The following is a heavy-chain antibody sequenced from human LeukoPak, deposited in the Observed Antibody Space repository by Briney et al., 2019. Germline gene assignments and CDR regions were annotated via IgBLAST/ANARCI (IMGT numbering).Heavy chain of an antibody. J-gene: IGHJ5*02. Sequence: SVKVSCTASGGTFSSYAISWVRQAPGQGLEWMGGIIPIFGTANYAQKFQGRVTITADESTSTAYMELSSLRSEDTAVYYCARDLARAQWLVHENWFDPWGQGTLVTVSS. CDR1: GGTFSSYA. CDR2: IIPIFGTA. D-gene: IGHD6-19*01. V-gene: IGHV1-69*13. CDR3: ARDLARAQWLVHENWFDP.